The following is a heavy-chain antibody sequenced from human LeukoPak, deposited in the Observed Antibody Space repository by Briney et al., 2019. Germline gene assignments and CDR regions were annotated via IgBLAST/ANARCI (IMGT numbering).Heavy chain of an antibody. D-gene: IGHD2-2*01. CDR2: IYYSGST. Sequence: SETLSLTCTVSGGSISSYYWSWIRQPPGKGLEWIGYIYYSGSTYYNPSLKSRVTISVDTSKNQFSLKLSSVTAADTAVYYCARQTRHCSGTSCHDYWGQGTLVTVSS. V-gene: IGHV4-59*04. CDR1: GGSISSYY. J-gene: IGHJ4*02. CDR3: ARQTRHCSGTSCHDY.